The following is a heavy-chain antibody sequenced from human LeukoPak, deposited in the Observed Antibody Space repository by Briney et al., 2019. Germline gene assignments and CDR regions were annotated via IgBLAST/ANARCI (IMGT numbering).Heavy chain of an antibody. CDR3: AKERGIAVAGKGWFDP. V-gene: IGHV3-30*18. CDR2: ISYDGSNK. J-gene: IGHJ5*02. D-gene: IGHD6-19*01. Sequence: GGSLRLSCAASGFTVSSNYMSWVRQAPGKGLEWVAVISYDGSNKYYADSVKGRFTISRDNSKNTLYLQMNSLRAEDTAVYYCAKERGIAVAGKGWFDPWGQGTLVTVSS. CDR1: GFTVSSNY.